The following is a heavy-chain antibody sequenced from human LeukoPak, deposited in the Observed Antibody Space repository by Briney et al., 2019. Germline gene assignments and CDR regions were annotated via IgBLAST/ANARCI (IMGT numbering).Heavy chain of an antibody. CDR1: GGSISSYY. D-gene: IGHD6-6*01. Sequence: PSETLSLTCTVSGGSISSYYWSWIRQPPGKGPEWIGYIYYSGSTNYNPSLKSRVTISVDTSKNQFSLKLSSVTAADTAVYYCARDLVHSSSSGLGYWGQGTLVTVSS. CDR2: IYYSGST. CDR3: ARDLVHSSSSGLGY. J-gene: IGHJ4*02. V-gene: IGHV4-59*01.